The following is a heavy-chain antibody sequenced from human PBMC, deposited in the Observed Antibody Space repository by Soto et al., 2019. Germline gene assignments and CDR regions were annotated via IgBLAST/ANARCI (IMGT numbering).Heavy chain of an antibody. CDR1: GGSISSGDYY. CDR2: IYYSGST. V-gene: IGHV4-30-4*01. J-gene: IGHJ4*02. D-gene: IGHD2-21*02. CDR3: ASDPVSCGGDCYYY. Sequence: SETLSLTCTVSGGSISSGDYYWSWIRQPPGKGLEWIGYIYYSGSTYYNPSLKSRVTISVDTSKNQFSLKLSSVTAADTAVYYCASDPVSCGGDCYYYWGQGTLVTVSS.